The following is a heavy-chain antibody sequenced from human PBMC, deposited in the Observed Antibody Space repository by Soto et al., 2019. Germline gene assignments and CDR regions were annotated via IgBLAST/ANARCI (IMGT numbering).Heavy chain of an antibody. CDR2: ISGSGGSA. CDR3: AKDRFHVVVTVSIFDP. Sequence: GGSLRLSCAASGFTFSSYAMSWVRQAPGKGLEWVSTISGSGGSADYADSVKGRFTISRDNPQNTLYLEMNSLRAEDTAIYYCAKDRFHVVVTVSIFDPWGQGTRVTSPQ. D-gene: IGHD2-21*02. J-gene: IGHJ5*02. V-gene: IGHV3-23*01. CDR1: GFTFSSYA.